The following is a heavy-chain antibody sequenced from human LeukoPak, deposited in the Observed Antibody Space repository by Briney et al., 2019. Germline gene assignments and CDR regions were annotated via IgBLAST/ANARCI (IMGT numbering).Heavy chain of an antibody. J-gene: IGHJ5*02. CDR1: GGSISSSSYY. D-gene: IGHD2-2*01. V-gene: IGHV4-39*01. CDR3: ARQYCSTTSCYDNWFDP. Sequence: PSETLSLTCTVSGGSISSSSYYWGWIRQPPGTGLEWIGSIYYSGSTYYNPSLKSRVTIYVDTSKNQFSLKLTSVTAADTAVYYCARQYCSTTSCYDNWFDPWGQGTLVTVSS. CDR2: IYYSGST.